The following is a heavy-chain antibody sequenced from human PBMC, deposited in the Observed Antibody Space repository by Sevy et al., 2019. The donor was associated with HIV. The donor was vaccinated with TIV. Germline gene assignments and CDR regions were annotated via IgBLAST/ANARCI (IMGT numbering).Heavy chain of an antibody. V-gene: IGHV3-74*01. Sequence: QLGGSLRLSCAASGFTFSNYWMHWVRQAPGKGLVWVSHINTDGESIRYADSVKGRFTISRDNAKNTLYLQGNSLRAEDTAVYYCARGTRGTFGNWGQGTLVTVSS. CDR1: GFTFSNYW. CDR3: ARGTRGTFGN. J-gene: IGHJ4*02. D-gene: IGHD1-26*01. CDR2: INTDGESI.